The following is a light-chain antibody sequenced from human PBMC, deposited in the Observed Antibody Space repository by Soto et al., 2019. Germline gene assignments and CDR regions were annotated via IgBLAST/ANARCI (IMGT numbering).Light chain of an antibody. V-gene: IGLV2-8*01. Sequence: QSVLTQPPSASGSPGQSVTISCTGTSSDVGGYNYVSWYQQHPGKAPKLLIYEVIKRPSGVPDRFSGSKSGNTASLTISGLQAEDEADYYCSSYTSSSTPVVFGGGTQLTVL. CDR1: SSDVGGYNY. J-gene: IGLJ2*01. CDR2: EVI. CDR3: SSYTSSSTPVV.